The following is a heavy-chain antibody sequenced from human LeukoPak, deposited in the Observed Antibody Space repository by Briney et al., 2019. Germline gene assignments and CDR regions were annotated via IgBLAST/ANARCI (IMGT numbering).Heavy chain of an antibody. CDR3: ARGRYSSSWYYFDY. CDR1: GGSISSYY. V-gene: IGHV4-59*01. D-gene: IGHD6-13*01. CDR2: IYYSGST. Sequence: PSETLSLTCTVSGGSISSYYWSWIRQPPGKGLEWIGYIYYSGSTNYNPSLKSRVTISVDTSKNQFSLKLSSVTAADTAVYYCARGRYSSSWYYFDYWGQGTLVTVSP. J-gene: IGHJ4*02.